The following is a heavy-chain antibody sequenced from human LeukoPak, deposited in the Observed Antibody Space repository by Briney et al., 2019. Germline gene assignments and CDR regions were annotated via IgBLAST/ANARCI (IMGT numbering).Heavy chain of an antibody. CDR2: IKQDGSEK. CDR1: GFTFSIYW. Sequence: GGSLRLSCAASGFTFSIYWMSWVRQAPGKGLEWVANIKQDGSEKYYVDSVKGRFTISRDNAKNSLYVQMNSLRAEDTAVYYCAREASYYDSSGYYYALDSWGQGTLVTVSP. J-gene: IGHJ4*02. V-gene: IGHV3-7*01. CDR3: AREASYYDSSGYYYALDS. D-gene: IGHD3-22*01.